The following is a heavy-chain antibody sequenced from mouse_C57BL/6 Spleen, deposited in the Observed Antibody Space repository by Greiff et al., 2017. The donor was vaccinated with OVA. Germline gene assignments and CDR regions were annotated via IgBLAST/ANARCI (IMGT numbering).Heavy chain of an antibody. CDR3: ARNAGTGVFDY. Sequence: VQLQQSGPELVKPGASVKISCKASGYTFTDYYMNWVKQSHGKSLEWIGDINPNNGGTSYNQKFKGKATLTVDKSSSTAYMELRSLTSEDSAVYYCARNAGTGVFDYWGQGTTLTVSS. V-gene: IGHV1-26*01. D-gene: IGHD4-1*01. CDR1: GYTFTDYY. J-gene: IGHJ2*01. CDR2: INPNNGGT.